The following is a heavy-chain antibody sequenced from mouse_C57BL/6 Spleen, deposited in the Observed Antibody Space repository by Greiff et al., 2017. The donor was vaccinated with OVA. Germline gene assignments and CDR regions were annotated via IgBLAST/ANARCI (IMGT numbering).Heavy chain of an antibody. V-gene: IGHV1-55*01. D-gene: IGHD1-1*01. Sequence: QVQLQQPGAELVKPGASVKMSCKASGYTFTSYWITWVQQRPGQGLEWIGDIYPGSGSSNYNEKFKSKATLTVATSSSTAYMQLSSLTSEDSAVYYCARTVYYGSSYWYFDFWGTGTTVTVSS. CDR2: IYPGSGSS. CDR3: ARTVYYGSSYWYFDF. J-gene: IGHJ1*03. CDR1: GYTFTSYW.